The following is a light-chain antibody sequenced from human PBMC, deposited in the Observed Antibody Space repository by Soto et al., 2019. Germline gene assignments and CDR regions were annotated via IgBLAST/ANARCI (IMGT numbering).Light chain of an antibody. V-gene: IGLV2-23*01. CDR2: EGS. J-gene: IGLJ2*01. Sequence: ALTPPASVSGSPGQSITISCTGTSSDVGSYNLVSWYQQHPGKAPKLMIYEGSKRPSGVSNRFSGSKSGNTASLTISGLQAEDEADYYCCSYAGSSTLVFGGGTKLTVL. CDR3: CSYAGSSTLV. CDR1: SSDVGSYNL.